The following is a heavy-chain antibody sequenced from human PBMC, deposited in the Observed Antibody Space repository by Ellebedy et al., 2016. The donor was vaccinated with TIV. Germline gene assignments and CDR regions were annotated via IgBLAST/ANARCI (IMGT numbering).Heavy chain of an antibody. CDR3: ARATSAALHYGMDV. V-gene: IGHV1-2*02. D-gene: IGHD6-13*01. CDR1: GYTFTGYY. Sequence: ASVKVSXKASGYTFTGYYMHWVRQAPGQGLEWMGWINPNSGGTNYAQKFQGRVTMTRDTSISTAYMELSRLRSDDTAVYYCARATSAALHYGMDVWGQGTTVTVSS. CDR2: INPNSGGT. J-gene: IGHJ6*02.